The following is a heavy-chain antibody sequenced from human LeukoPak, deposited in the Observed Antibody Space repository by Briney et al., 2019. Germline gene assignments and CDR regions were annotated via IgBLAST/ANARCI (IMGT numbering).Heavy chain of an antibody. CDR1: VYTVTPNY. J-gene: IGHJ4*02. V-gene: IGHV1-2*02. D-gene: IGHD1-26*01. Sequence: SVTVSFTPSVYTVTPNYLHWVRQPPGQGRGWMGWINPNSGGRNYAHTFHGRVTMTRDTSISTGYMDLSRLRSDDTAAYYCASESMVGATTLDYWGQGTLVTVSS. CDR3: ASESMVGATTLDY. CDR2: INPNSGGR.